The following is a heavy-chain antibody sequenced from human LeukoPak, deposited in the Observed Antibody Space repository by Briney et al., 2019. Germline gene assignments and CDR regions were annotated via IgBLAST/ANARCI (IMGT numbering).Heavy chain of an antibody. CDR3: ARQGNSGYDPFFDY. CDR1: GFTFSSYS. V-gene: IGHV3-21*01. CDR2: ISSSSSYI. Sequence: GGSLRLSCAASGFTFSSYSMNWVRQAPGKGLEWVSSISSSSSYIYYADSVKGRFTISRDNAKNSLYLQMNSLRAEDTAVYYCARQGNSGYDPFFDYWGQGTLVTVSS. D-gene: IGHD5-12*01. J-gene: IGHJ4*02.